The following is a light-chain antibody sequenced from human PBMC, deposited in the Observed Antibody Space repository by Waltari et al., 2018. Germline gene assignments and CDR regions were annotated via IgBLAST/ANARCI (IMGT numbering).Light chain of an antibody. CDR2: WAS. J-gene: IGKJ1*01. CDR1: QSVLYSSDNKNY. Sequence: DFVFTQSPDSLAVSLGERATINCKSSQSVLYSSDNKNYLAWLQHKPGQPPKLLFSWASTRESGVPDRFSGSGSGTEFTLTISSLQAEDVGTYYCQQYYDNPQTFGQGTRVELK. V-gene: IGKV4-1*01. CDR3: QQYYDNPQT.